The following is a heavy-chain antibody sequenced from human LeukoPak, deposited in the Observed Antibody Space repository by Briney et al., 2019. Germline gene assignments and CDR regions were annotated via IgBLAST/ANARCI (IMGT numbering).Heavy chain of an antibody. V-gene: IGHV4-31*03. CDR2: IYYSGST. CDR3: AREVGATYFDY. Sequence: SQSLSLTCTVSGRSISSGGYYWSWIRQQPGKGLEWIGYIYYSGSTYYNPSLKSRVTISVDTSKNQCSLKLSSVTAADTAVYYCAREVGATYFDYWGQGTLVTVSS. D-gene: IGHD1-26*01. J-gene: IGHJ4*02. CDR1: GRSISSGGYY.